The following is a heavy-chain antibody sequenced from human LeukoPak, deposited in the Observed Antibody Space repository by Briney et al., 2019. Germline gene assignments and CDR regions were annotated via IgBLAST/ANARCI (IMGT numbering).Heavy chain of an antibody. CDR2: INHSGST. Sequence: KSSETLSLTCAVYGGSFSGYYWSWIRQPPGKGLEWIGEINHSGSTNYNPSLKSRVTISVDTSKNQFSLKLSSVTAADTTVYYCARGSRYYYDSSGYLDYWGQGTLVTVSS. CDR3: ARGSRYYYDSSGYLDY. J-gene: IGHJ4*02. CDR1: GGSFSGYY. V-gene: IGHV4-34*01. D-gene: IGHD3-22*01.